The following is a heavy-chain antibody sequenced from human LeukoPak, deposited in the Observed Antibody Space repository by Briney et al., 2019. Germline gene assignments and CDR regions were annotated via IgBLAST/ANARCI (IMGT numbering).Heavy chain of an antibody. CDR3: ARDSIAAAKPYYYYGMDV. CDR2: IYYSGST. V-gene: IGHV4-61*08. D-gene: IGHD6-13*01. CDR1: GGSISSGDYY. J-gene: IGHJ6*04. Sequence: PSQTLSLTCTVSGGSISSGDYYWSWIRQPPGKGLEWIGYIYYSGSTNYNPSLKSRVTISVDTSKNQFSLKLSSVTAADTAVYYCARDSIAAAKPYYYYGMDVWGKGTTVTVSS.